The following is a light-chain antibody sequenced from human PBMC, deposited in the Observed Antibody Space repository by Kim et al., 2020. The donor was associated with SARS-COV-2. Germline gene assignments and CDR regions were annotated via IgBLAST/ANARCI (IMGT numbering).Light chain of an antibody. Sequence: PGKTSRITCGGNNIGSKSVPWYHQKPGQAPVLFIYYDSDRPSGIPERFSGSNSGNTATLTISRVEAGDEADYYCQVWDSSSDHWVFGGGTQLTVL. CDR1: NIGSKS. J-gene: IGLJ3*02. V-gene: IGLV3-21*04. CDR2: YDS. CDR3: QVWDSSSDHWV.